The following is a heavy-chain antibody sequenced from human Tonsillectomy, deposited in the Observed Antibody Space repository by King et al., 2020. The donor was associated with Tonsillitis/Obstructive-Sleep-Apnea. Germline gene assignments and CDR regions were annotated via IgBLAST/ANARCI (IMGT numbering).Heavy chain of an antibody. V-gene: IGHV3-15*05. Sequence: VQLVESGGGLVKAGGSLRLSCAASGFTFSNAWMSWVRQAPGKWLEWVGRIKSKIDDGTTEYAAPVKGRFTISRDDSKNTLYLQINSLKSEDTAVYYCTRERIKAPVLGYYYYMDFWGKGTTVTVSS. D-gene: IGHD2/OR15-2a*01. CDR3: TRERIKAPVLGYYYYMDF. CDR2: IKSKIDDGTT. J-gene: IGHJ6*03. CDR1: GFTFSNAW.